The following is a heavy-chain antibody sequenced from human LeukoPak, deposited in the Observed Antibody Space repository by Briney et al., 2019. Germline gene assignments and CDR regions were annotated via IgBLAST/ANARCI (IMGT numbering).Heavy chain of an antibody. CDR1: GGSFSGYY. CDR3: AGETAMAPYYYYYGMDV. D-gene: IGHD5-18*01. J-gene: IGHJ6*02. Sequence: SETLSLTCAVYGGSFSGYYWSWIRQPPGKGLEWIGEINHSGSTNYNPSLKSRVTISVDTSKNQFSLKLSSVTAADTAVYYCAGETAMAPYYYYYGMDVWAKGPRSPSP. V-gene: IGHV4-34*01. CDR2: INHSGST.